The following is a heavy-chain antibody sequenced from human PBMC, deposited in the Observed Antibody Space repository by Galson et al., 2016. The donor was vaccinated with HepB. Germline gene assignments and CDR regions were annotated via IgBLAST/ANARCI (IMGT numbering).Heavy chain of an antibody. D-gene: IGHD3-10*01. CDR2: ISGSINAT. CDR3: AKLPPRYYGSGAGYGMDI. V-gene: IGHV3-23*01. Sequence: SLRLSCAASGFTFRSYGMSWVRQAPGKGLQWVSGISGSINATYYADSVKGRFIISRDDSKNTLYLQMHSLRAEDTALYYCAKLPPRYYGSGAGYGMDIWGQGTTVTVSS. CDR1: GFTFRSYG. J-gene: IGHJ6*02.